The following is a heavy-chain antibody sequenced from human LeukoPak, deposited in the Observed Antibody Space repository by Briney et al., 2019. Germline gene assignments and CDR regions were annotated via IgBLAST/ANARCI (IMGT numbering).Heavy chain of an antibody. Sequence: SETLSLTCAVYGGSFSGYYWSWIRQPPGKGLEWIGEINHSGSTNYNPSLKSRVTISVDTSKNQFSLKLSSVTAAATAVYYSASGPGRGADPFDFWGQGALVTVSS. J-gene: IGHJ4*02. CDR2: INHSGST. CDR3: ASGPGRGADPFDF. D-gene: IGHD1-1*01. V-gene: IGHV4-34*01. CDR1: GGSFSGYY.